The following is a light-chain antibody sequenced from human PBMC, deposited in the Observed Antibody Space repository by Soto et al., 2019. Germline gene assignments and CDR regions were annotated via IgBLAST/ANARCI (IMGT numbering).Light chain of an antibody. J-gene: IGKJ3*01. V-gene: IGKV3D-20*01. CDR3: QQSYSTPRVT. Sequence: EIVLTQSPATLYLSPGDKATLSCGASQRLTSSYLAWFQHKPGLAPRLLIYDASSRATGIPDRFSGSGAGTDFTLTISRLEPEDFATYYCQQSYSTPRVTFGPGTKVDIK. CDR1: QRLTSSY. CDR2: DAS.